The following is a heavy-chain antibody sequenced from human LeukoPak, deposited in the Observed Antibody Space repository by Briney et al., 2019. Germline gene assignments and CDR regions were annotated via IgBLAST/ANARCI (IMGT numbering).Heavy chain of an antibody. CDR2: ISYDGSNK. CDR3: AREGGLVVVPAATYSAFDY. D-gene: IGHD2-2*01. J-gene: IGHJ4*02. CDR1: GFTFSSYA. Sequence: GGSLRLSCAASGFTFSSYAMHWVRQAPGKGLEWVAVISYDGSNKYYADSVKGRFTISRDNSKNTLYLQMNSLRAEDTAVYYCAREGGLVVVPAATYSAFDYWGQGTLVTVSS. V-gene: IGHV3-30*01.